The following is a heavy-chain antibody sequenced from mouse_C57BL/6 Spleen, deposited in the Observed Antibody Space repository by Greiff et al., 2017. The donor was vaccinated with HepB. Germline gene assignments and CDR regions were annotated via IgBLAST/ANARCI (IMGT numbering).Heavy chain of an antibody. CDR2: IDPSDSET. V-gene: IGHV1-52*01. Sequence: VQLQQPGAELVRPGSSVKLSCKASGYTFTSYWMHWVKQRPIQGLEWIGNIDPSDSETHYNQKFKDKATLTVDKSSSTAYMQLSSLTSEDSAVYYCARRGTGPYFVYWGQGTTLTVSS. CDR1: GYTFTSYW. J-gene: IGHJ2*01. D-gene: IGHD4-1*01. CDR3: ARRGTGPYFVY.